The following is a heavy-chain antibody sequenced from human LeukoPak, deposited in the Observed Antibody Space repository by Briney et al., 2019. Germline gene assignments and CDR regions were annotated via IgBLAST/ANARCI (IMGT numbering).Heavy chain of an antibody. V-gene: IGHV3-30*02. D-gene: IGHD3-22*01. J-gene: IGHJ4*02. Sequence: PGGSLRLSCVASGFAFSSYGMHWVRQATGKGLEWVAFIRYDGSNKYYADSVKGRFTISRDNSKNTLYLQMNSLRAEDTAVYYCAKVFHSMIVVVIPSLDYWGQGTLFTVSS. CDR3: AKVFHSMIVVVIPSLDY. CDR1: GFAFSSYG. CDR2: IRYDGSNK.